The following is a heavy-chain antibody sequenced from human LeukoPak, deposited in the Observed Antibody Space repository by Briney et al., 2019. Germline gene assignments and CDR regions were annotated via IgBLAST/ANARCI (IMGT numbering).Heavy chain of an antibody. Sequence: SGTLSLTCTVSGGSISSYYWSWIRQPPGKGLEWIAYIYYSGSTNYNPSLKSRVTISVDTSKNQFSLKLYSVTAADTAVYYCARHLVYGSGTQPYFDYWGQGTLVTVSS. CDR2: IYYSGST. CDR3: ARHLVYGSGTQPYFDY. V-gene: IGHV4-59*08. D-gene: IGHD3-10*01. CDR1: GGSISSYY. J-gene: IGHJ4*02.